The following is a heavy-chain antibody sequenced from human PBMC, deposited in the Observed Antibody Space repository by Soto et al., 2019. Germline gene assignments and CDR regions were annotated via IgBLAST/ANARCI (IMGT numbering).Heavy chain of an antibody. CDR2: IIPIFGTA. Sequence: QVQLVQSGAEVKKPGSSVKVSCKASGGTFSSYAISWVRQAPGQGLEWMGGIIPIFGTANYAQKFQGRVTITADESTSTAYMELSSLRSEDTAVYYCARDNGVVEPAAKSSYWFDPWGQGTLVTVSS. CDR1: GGTFSSYA. CDR3: ARDNGVVEPAAKSSYWFDP. V-gene: IGHV1-69*01. D-gene: IGHD2-2*01. J-gene: IGHJ5*02.